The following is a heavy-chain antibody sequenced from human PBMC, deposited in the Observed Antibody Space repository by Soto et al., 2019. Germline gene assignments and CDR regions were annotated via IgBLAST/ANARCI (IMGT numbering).Heavy chain of an antibody. D-gene: IGHD5-12*01. CDR3: ANPPTTIYWYFGL. CDR2: ISGSGGGT. Sequence: EVQLLESGGGLVQPGGSLRLSCAASGFTFSSYAMSWVRQAPGKGLEWVSAISGSGGGTYYADSVKGRFTISRDNSKNTLYLQRNSLRAEDTAVYYCANPPTTIYWYFGLWGRGTLVTVSS. CDR1: GFTFSSYA. J-gene: IGHJ2*01. V-gene: IGHV3-23*01.